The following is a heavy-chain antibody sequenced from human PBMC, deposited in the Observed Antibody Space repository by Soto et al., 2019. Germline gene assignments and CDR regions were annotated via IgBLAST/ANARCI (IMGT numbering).Heavy chain of an antibody. CDR3: ARQGDYGGNTNGDF. CDR1: GYSFTNYW. J-gene: IGHJ4*02. Sequence: GESLKISCKGSGYSFTNYWIAWVRQMPGKGLEWMGTIYPGDSNTRYSPSFQGQVTISADKSISTAYLQWSSLKASDTAMYYCARQGDYGGNTNGDFGGEGPLVPVSS. V-gene: IGHV5-51*01. CDR2: IYPGDSNT. D-gene: IGHD4-17*01.